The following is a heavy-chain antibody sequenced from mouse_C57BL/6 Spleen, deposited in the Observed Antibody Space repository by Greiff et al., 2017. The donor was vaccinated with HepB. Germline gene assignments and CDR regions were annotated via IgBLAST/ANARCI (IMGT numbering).Heavy chain of an antibody. Sequence: EVQLQQSGPVLVKPGASVKMSCKASGYTFTDYYMNWVKQSHGKSLEWIGVINPYNGGTSYNQKFKGKATLTVDKSSSTAYMELNSLTSEDSAVYYCAREYSNYEGNYYAMDYWGQGTSVTVSS. CDR2: INPYNGGT. CDR1: GYTFTDYY. V-gene: IGHV1-19*01. CDR3: AREYSNYEGNYYAMDY. J-gene: IGHJ4*01. D-gene: IGHD2-5*01.